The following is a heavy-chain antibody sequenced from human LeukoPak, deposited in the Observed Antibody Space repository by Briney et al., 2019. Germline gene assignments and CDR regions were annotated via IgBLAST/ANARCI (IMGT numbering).Heavy chain of an antibody. V-gene: IGHV4-59*08. D-gene: IGHD1-1*01. Sequence: SETLSLTCSVSGGSISGYYWSWIRQSPGKGLEWIGYIYYSGSTNYNPSLKSRVTISVDTSKNQFSLKLSSVTAADTAVYYCARATQVVGMDVWGQGTTVTVSS. CDR1: GGSISGYY. J-gene: IGHJ6*02. CDR3: ARATQVVGMDV. CDR2: IYYSGST.